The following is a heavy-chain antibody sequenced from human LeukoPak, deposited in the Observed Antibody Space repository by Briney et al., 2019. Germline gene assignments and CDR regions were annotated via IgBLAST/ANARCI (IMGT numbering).Heavy chain of an antibody. J-gene: IGHJ4*02. CDR2: IEKDGSEI. CDR3: AAGAGWLIDW. D-gene: IGHD6-19*01. Sequence: GGSLRLSCAASGFTFSNYWMNWVRQAPGKGMEWVAIIEKDGSEILYVDSVKGRFTISRDSAKNSLYLQMNSLRAEDTAVYYCAAGAGWLIDWWGQGTLVTVSS. V-gene: IGHV3-7*01. CDR1: GFTFSNYW.